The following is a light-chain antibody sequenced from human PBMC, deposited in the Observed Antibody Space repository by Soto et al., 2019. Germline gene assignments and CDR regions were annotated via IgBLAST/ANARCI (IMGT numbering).Light chain of an antibody. CDR2: DAN. CDR1: QAIRND. V-gene: IGKV1-39*01. Sequence: DLQMTQSPSSLSASVGDRDTITCRASQAIRNDLGWYQQKPGIAPKRQIYDANSLQSGVPSRFSGSGSGTDFTLTISSLQPEDFATYYCQQSYSTPDTFGQGTRLEI. CDR3: QQSYSTPDT. J-gene: IGKJ5*01.